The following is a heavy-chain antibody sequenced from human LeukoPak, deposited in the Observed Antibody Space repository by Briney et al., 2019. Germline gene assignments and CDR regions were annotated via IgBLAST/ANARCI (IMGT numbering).Heavy chain of an antibody. Sequence: PSETLSLTCAVSGGSISSGGYPWSWTRQPPGKGLEWIGYIYHSGSTYYNPSLKSRVTISVDRSKNQFSLKLSSVTAADTAVYYCAREIPEDYFDYWGQGTLVTVSS. D-gene: IGHD1-14*01. CDR2: IYHSGST. V-gene: IGHV4-30-2*01. J-gene: IGHJ4*02. CDR1: GGSISSGGYP. CDR3: AREIPEDYFDY.